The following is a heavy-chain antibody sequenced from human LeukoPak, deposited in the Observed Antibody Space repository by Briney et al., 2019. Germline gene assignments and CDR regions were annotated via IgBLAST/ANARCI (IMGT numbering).Heavy chain of an antibody. CDR1: GGSISSYY. V-gene: IGHV4-59*01. J-gene: IGHJ4*02. CDR3: ARDSREGASYSSSWYYFDY. Sequence: SETLSLTCTVSGGSISSYYWSWLRQPPGKGLEGIGYIYYSGRTNYNPSLKSRVTISVDTSKNQFSLKLSSVTAADTAVYYCARDSREGASYSSSWYYFDYWGQGTLVTVSS. CDR2: IYYSGRT. D-gene: IGHD6-13*01.